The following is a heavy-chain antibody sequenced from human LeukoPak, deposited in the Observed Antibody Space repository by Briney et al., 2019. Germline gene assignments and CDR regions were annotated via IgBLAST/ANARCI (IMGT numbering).Heavy chain of an antibody. V-gene: IGHV6-1*01. Sequence: SQTLSLTCAISGDSVSSNSAAWNWIRRSPSRGLEWLGRTYYRSKWYNDYAVSVKSRITINPDTSKNQFSLQLNSVTPEDTAVYYCARGYPSGYCSGGSCYSIEIWFDPWGQGTLVTVSS. CDR3: ARGYPSGYCSGGSCYSIEIWFDP. CDR2: TYYRSKWYN. D-gene: IGHD2-15*01. J-gene: IGHJ5*02. CDR1: GDSVSSNSAA.